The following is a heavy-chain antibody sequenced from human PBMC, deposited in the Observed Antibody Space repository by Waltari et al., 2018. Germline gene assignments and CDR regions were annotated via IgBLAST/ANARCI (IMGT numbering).Heavy chain of an antibody. J-gene: IGHJ4*02. Sequence: QVQLQESGPGLVKPSETLSLTCAVSGYSISSGYYWGWIRPPPGKGLEWIGSIYHSGSTYYNPSLKSRVTISVDTSKNQFSLKLSSVTAADTAVYYCARYGGSYYGNYFDYWGQGTLVTVSS. CDR2: IYHSGST. CDR1: GYSISSGYY. D-gene: IGHD1-26*01. CDR3: ARYGGSYYGNYFDY. V-gene: IGHV4-38-2*01.